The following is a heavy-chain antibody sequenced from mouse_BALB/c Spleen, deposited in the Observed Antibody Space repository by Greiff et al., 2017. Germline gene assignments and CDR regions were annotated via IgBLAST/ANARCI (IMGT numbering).Heavy chain of an antibody. J-gene: IGHJ4*01. CDR2: IYPGDGDT. CDR3: ARRDYDYAMDY. D-gene: IGHD1-1*01. Sequence: QVHVKQSGAELVRPGSSVKISCKASGYAFSSYWMNWVKQRPGQGLEWIGQIYPGDGDTNYNGKFKGKATLTADKSSSTAYMQLSSLTSEDSAVYFCARRDYDYAMDYWGQGTSVTVSS. V-gene: IGHV1-80*01. CDR1: GYAFSSYW.